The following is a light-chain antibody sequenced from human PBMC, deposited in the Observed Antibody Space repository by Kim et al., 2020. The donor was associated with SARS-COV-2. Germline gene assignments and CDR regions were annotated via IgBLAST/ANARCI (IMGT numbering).Light chain of an antibody. J-gene: IGLJ3*02. Sequence: GQRVTISCSGSSSNIGSIYVYWYQQLPGTAPKLLIYRNNQRPSGVPDRFSGSKSGTSASLAISGLRSEDEADYYCAGWDDSVSGWVFGGGTKLTVL. V-gene: IGLV1-47*01. CDR1: SSNIGSIY. CDR3: AGWDDSVSGWV. CDR2: RNN.